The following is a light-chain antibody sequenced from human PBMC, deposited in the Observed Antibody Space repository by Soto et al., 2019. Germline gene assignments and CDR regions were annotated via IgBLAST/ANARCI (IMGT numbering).Light chain of an antibody. CDR2: DVT. J-gene: IGLJ1*01. CDR3: SSYTRSGTLV. CDR1: SSDVGGYIY. Sequence: QSVLTQPASVSGSPGQSITISCTGTSSDVGGYIYVSWYQQHPGKAPKLMIYDVTDRPSGVSNRFSGSKSGNTASLTISGLKHEDEADYYCSSYTRSGTLVFGTGTKVXVL. V-gene: IGLV2-14*01.